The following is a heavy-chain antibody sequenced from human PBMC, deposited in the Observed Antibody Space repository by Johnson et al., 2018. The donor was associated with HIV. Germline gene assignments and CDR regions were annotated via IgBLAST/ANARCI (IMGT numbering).Heavy chain of an antibody. CDR3: ARDQIAAAGAFDI. CDR1: GFTFSDVW. Sequence: VLLVESGGGSVKPGDSLRLSCAASGFTFSDVWMTWVRQAPGRGLEWVSAISGSGGSTYYAYSVKGRFTISRDNSKNTLYLQMNSLRAEDTAVYYCARDQIAAAGAFDIRGQGTMVTVSS. CDR2: ISGSGGST. D-gene: IGHD6-13*01. J-gene: IGHJ3*02. V-gene: IGHV3-23*04.